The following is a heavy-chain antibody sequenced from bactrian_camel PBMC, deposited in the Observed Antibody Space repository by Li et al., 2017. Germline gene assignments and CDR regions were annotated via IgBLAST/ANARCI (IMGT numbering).Heavy chain of an antibody. CDR3: ATYIYVAGDNNY. CDR2: IVSDGINT. Sequence: QVQLVESGGGLVQPGGSLRLSCAASGLTLSTHYISWVRQAPGKGLEWVSSIVSDGINTYYADSVKGRFTISRDNAKNTLFLQMNSLRTEDTAVYYCATYIYVAGDNNYWGQGTQVTVST. V-gene: IGHV3-2*01. D-gene: IGHD5*01. J-gene: IGHJ4*01. CDR1: GLTLSTHY.